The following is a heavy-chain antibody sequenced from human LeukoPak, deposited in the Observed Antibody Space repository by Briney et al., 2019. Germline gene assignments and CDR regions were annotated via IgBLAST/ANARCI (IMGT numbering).Heavy chain of an antibody. Sequence: GGSLRLTCAASGFIFSGYEMHWVRQAPEKGLEYVSGIYGNGGLAYYAESVKGRFTISRDNSKNTLYLQMGSLRPEDTAVYYCATGNSDGYYYNYTGVWGTGTPFTVSS. CDR2: IYGNGGLA. V-gene: IGHV3-64*02. J-gene: IGHJ6*03. CDR1: GFIFSGYE. D-gene: IGHD3-22*01. CDR3: ATGNSDGYYYNYTGV.